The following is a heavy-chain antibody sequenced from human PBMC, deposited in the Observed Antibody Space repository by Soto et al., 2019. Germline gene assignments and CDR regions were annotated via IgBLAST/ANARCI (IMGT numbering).Heavy chain of an antibody. CDR2: VHYRGNT. V-gene: IGHV4-39*01. Sequence: PSETLSLTCTVSGGSISSSSYYWGWIRQPPGKGLEWIGSVHYRGNTYYKPSLNSRVTISEDRAKNQFSLELNAVTAADTAVYYCARRSRRIPEVIIHHFDNWGQGILVTVSS. J-gene: IGHJ4*02. CDR1: GGSISSSSYY. CDR3: ARRSRRIPEVIIHHFDN. D-gene: IGHD2-21*01.